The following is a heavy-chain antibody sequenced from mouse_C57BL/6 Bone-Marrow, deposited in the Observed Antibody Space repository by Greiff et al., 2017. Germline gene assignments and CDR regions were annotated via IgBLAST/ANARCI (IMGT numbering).Heavy chain of an antibody. D-gene: IGHD2-14*01. J-gene: IGHJ4*01. V-gene: IGHV1-74*01. Sequence: VQLQQPGAELVKPGASVKVSCKASGYTFTSYWMHWVKQRPGQGLEWIGRIHPSDSVTNYNQKFKGKATLTVDKSSSTAYMKHISLTSEDSAVYYCAIEGRYVSQAMDYWGQGTSVTVSS. CDR3: AIEGRYVSQAMDY. CDR2: IHPSDSVT. CDR1: GYTFTSYW.